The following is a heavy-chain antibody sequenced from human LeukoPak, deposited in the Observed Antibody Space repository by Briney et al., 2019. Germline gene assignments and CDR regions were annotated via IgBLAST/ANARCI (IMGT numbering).Heavy chain of an antibody. CDR2: ISGSGGST. Sequence: PGGSLRLSCAASGFTFSSYAMSWVRQAPGKGLEWVSAISGSGGSTYYADSVKGRFTISRDNSKNTLYLQMNSLRAEDTALYYCARDGNSGYDLTYYYGMDVWGQGTTVTVAS. D-gene: IGHD5-12*01. CDR3: ARDGNSGYDLTYYYGMDV. V-gene: IGHV3-23*01. CDR1: GFTFSSYA. J-gene: IGHJ6*02.